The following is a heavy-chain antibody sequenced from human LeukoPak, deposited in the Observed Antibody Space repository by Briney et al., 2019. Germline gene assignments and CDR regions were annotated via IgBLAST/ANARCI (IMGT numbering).Heavy chain of an antibody. D-gene: IGHD6-13*01. CDR2: INPNSGGT. CDR1: GYTFTGYY. V-gene: IGHV1-2*02. CDR3: ARDLYPSAAGTFSNWFDP. Sequence: ASVKVSCKASGYTFTGYYMHWVRQAPGQGLEWMGWINPNSGGTNYAQKFQGRVTMTRDTSISTAYMELSSLRSDDTAVYYCARDLYPSAAGTFSNWFDPWGQGTLVTVSS. J-gene: IGHJ5*02.